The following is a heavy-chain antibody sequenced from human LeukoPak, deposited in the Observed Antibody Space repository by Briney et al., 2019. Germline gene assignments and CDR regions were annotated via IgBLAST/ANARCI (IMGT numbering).Heavy chain of an antibody. J-gene: IGHJ4*02. D-gene: IGHD6-13*01. CDR1: KFTFSSYV. CDR3: AKEIAAAGNN. CDR2: IGGSGAST. Sequence: GGSLRLSCAASKFTFSSYVMNWVRQAPGKGLEWVSAIGGSGASTYYADSVRGRFTISRDNSKNTLYLQMNSLRAEDTAVYYCAKEIAAAGNNWGQGTLVTVSS. V-gene: IGHV3-23*01.